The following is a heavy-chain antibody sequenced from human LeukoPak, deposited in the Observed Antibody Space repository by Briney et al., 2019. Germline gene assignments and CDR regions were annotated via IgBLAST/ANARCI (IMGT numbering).Heavy chain of an antibody. D-gene: IGHD6-13*01. CDR3: ARVRRSSSWYDCFDP. J-gene: IGHJ5*02. V-gene: IGHV4-34*01. Sequence: SETSSLTCAVYGGSFSGYYWSWIRQPPGQGLEWIGEINPSGSSNYNPSLKSRVTISVDTSKNQFSLKLSSVTAADTAVYYCARVRRSSSWYDCFDPWGQGTLVTVSS. CDR2: INPSGSS. CDR1: GGSFSGYY.